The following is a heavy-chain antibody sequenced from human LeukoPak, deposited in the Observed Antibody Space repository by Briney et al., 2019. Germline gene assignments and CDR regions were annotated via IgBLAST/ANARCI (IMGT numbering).Heavy chain of an antibody. V-gene: IGHV3-48*01. CDR3: AREVSGEFDP. D-gene: IGHD3-10*01. J-gene: IGHJ5*02. Sequence: GGSLRLSCAASGFTFSNYSMNWVRQAPGKGLEWVSYISSSSDTIYYADSVKGRFTISRDNAKNSLYLQMNSLRAEDTAVYYCAREVSGEFDPWGQGTLVTVSS. CDR2: ISSSSDTI. CDR1: GFTFSNYS.